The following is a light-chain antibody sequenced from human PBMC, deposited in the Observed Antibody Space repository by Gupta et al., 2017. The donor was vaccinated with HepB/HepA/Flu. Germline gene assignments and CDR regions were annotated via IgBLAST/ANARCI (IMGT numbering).Light chain of an antibody. CDR3: CSSAGTGSIYI. J-gene: IGLJ2*01. Sequence: QSALTQPASVSGSPGQSITISCTGTSSAVGSNNLVSWFQHHPGKVPKLMIYEVSKRPSGVSNRFSASKSDNAASLTISGLQAEDEADYYCCSSAGTGSIYIFGGGTKLTVL. CDR1: SSAVGSNNL. CDR2: EVS. V-gene: IGLV2-23*02.